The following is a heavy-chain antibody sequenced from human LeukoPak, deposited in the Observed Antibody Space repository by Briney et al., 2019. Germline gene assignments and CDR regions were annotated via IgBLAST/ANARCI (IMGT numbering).Heavy chain of an antibody. Sequence: PGGSLRLSCAGSGFIVSGNYMSWVRQAPGKGLEWVSVIYSGGTTYYADSVKGRFTVSRHDSKNTLYLQMNSLRTEDTAVYYCVKDRDLDYWGQGTLVTVSS. CDR1: GFIVSGNY. CDR2: IYSGGTT. J-gene: IGHJ4*02. V-gene: IGHV3-53*04. CDR3: VKDRDLDY.